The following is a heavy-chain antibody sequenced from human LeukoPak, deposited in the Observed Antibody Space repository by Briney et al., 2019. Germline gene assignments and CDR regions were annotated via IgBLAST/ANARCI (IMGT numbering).Heavy chain of an antibody. J-gene: IGHJ4*02. Sequence: GGSLRLSCAASGFTFSSYAMSWVRQAPGKGLKWVSSLVDNGGSTYYADSVQGRFTISRDNYKNTLYLQMNSLRAEDTALYYCARDRSSGWHYFDYWGQGTLVTVSS. CDR1: GFTFSSYA. D-gene: IGHD6-19*01. V-gene: IGHV3-23*01. CDR2: LVDNGGST. CDR3: ARDRSSGWHYFDY.